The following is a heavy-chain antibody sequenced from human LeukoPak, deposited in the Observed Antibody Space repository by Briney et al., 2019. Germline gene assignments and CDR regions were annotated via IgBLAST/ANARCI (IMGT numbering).Heavy chain of an antibody. CDR1: GGSISSSSYY. CDR3: ARHKMGDGYNRGFDY. Sequence: KSSETLSLTCTVSGGSISSSSYYWGWIRQPPGKGLEWIGSIYYSGSTYYNPSLKSRVTISVDTSKNQFSLKLSSVTAADTAVYYCARHKMGDGYNRGFDYWGQGTLVTVSS. D-gene: IGHD5-24*01. J-gene: IGHJ4*02. CDR2: IYYSGST. V-gene: IGHV4-39*07.